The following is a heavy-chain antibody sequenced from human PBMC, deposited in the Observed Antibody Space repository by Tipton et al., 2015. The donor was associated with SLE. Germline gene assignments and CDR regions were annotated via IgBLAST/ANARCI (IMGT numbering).Heavy chain of an antibody. D-gene: IGHD1-14*01. V-gene: IGHV4-4*02. J-gene: IGHJ5*02. CDR2: IFHSGST. CDR1: GGSISSSIW. CDR3: TRSRTLGRFDP. Sequence: TLSLTCTVSGGSISSSIWWTWVRQPPGKGLEWIGEIFHSGSTNYNPSLRGRVTMSLDKSKNQFSLKLSSVTAADTAVYYCTRSRTLGRFDPWGQGTLVIVSS.